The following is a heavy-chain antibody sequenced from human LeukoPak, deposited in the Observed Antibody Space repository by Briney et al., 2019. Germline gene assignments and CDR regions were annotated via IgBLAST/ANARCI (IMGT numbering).Heavy chain of an antibody. CDR1: GGSISSGDYY. CDR2: IYYSGST. V-gene: IGHV4-30-4*08. D-gene: IGHD3-22*01. CDR3: ARVPIVVVRIFDY. J-gene: IGHJ4*02. Sequence: SETLSLTCTVSGGSISSGDYYWSWIRQPPGKGLEWIGYIYYSGSTYYNPSLKSRVTISVDTSKNQFSLKLSSVTAADTAVYYCARVPIVVVRIFDYWGQGTLVTVSS.